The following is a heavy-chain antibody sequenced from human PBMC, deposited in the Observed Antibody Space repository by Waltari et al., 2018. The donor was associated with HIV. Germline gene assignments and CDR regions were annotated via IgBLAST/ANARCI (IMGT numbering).Heavy chain of an antibody. D-gene: IGHD4-17*01. J-gene: IGHJ5*02. CDR2: VYYTGNL. CDR3: ARGVSLVDYGDFGYNYFDL. V-gene: IGHV4-61*01. Sequence: QLQESGPGRVKPSETPSLTCTVSGGSVTIRHYYWTWNRQTPGHGLEWLAYVYYTGNLKYGPSLKSRVTISINKAKNQVSLKLSSVTAADTAVYYCARGVSLVDYGDFGYNYFDLWGQGALVTVSA. CDR1: GGSVTIRHYY.